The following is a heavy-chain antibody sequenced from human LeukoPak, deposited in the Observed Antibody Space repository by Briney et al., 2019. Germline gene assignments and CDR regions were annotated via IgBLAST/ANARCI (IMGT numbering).Heavy chain of an antibody. CDR1: GGSISSYY. J-gene: IGHJ4*02. CDR3: ARHGAAGVVTRFDY. Sequence: PSETLSLTYTVSGGSISSYYCSWIRQPPGKGLEWIGYTYYSGSTNYNPSLKSRVTISVDTSKNQFSLKLSSVTAADTAVYYCARHGAAGVVTRFDYWGQGTLVTVSS. V-gene: IGHV4-59*08. CDR2: TYYSGST. D-gene: IGHD3-3*01.